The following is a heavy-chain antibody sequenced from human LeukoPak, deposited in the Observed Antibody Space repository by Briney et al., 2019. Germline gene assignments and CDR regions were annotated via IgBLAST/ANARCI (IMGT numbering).Heavy chain of an antibody. D-gene: IGHD6-13*01. Sequence: GGSLRLSCAASGFTVSSNYMSWVRQAPGKGLEGVSVIYSGGSTYYADSVKGRFTISRDNSKNTLYLQMNSLRAEDTAVYYCARDSSSSLRGAFDIWGQGTMVTVSS. CDR2: IYSGGST. CDR3: ARDSSSSLRGAFDI. J-gene: IGHJ3*02. CDR1: GFTVSSNY. V-gene: IGHV3-53*01.